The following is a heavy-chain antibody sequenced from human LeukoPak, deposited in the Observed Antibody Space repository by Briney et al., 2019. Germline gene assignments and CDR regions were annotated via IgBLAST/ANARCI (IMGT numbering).Heavy chain of an antibody. CDR2: ISSSGGTT. J-gene: IGHJ4*02. V-gene: IGHV3-11*01. Sequence: GGSLRLSCAVSGFTFSDYYMNWIRAAPGKGLEWLSYISSSGGTTYYADSVKGRFIISSDNAKNSLYLQMNSLRAEDTDVYYCTRVGANGGVLDYWGQGTLVTVSS. CDR3: TRVGANGGVLDY. CDR1: GFTFSDYY. D-gene: IGHD2-8*02.